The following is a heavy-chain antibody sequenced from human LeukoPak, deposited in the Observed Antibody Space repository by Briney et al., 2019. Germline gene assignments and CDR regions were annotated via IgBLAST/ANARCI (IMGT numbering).Heavy chain of an antibody. J-gene: IGHJ4*02. CDR2: IYYSGST. D-gene: IGHD6-13*01. CDR3: ARERAAAGYFDY. Sequence: PSETLSLTCTVSGGSISSYYWSWIRQPPGKGLGWIGYIYYSGSTNYNPSLKSRVTISVDTSKNQFSLKLSSVTAADTAVYYCARERAAAGYFDYWGQGTLVTVSS. V-gene: IGHV4-59*01. CDR1: GGSISSYY.